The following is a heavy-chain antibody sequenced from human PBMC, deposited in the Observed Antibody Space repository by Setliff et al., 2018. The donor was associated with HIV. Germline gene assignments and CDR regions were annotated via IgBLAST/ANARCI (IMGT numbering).Heavy chain of an antibody. J-gene: IGHJ4*02. Sequence: NPSETLSLTCAVYGGSFSDQYWSWIRQPPGKGLEWIGEINYRGTTNDNPSLRSRVTISVDTSRNQFSLKLNSVTAADTAVYYCARFHPYWYDDNGCYGYYFDYWGQGTLVTVSS. CDR1: GGSFSDQY. CDR3: ARFHPYWYDDNGCYGYYFDY. D-gene: IGHD3-22*01. V-gene: IGHV4-34*01. CDR2: INYRGTT.